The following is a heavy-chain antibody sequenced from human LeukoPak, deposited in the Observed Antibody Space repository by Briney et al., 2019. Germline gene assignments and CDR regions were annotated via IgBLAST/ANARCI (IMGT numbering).Heavy chain of an antibody. CDR1: GGSISGGGYY. J-gene: IGHJ3*02. CDR2: IYHSGST. CDR3: VGYGTDAFDI. V-gene: IGHV4-30-2*02. Sequence: SETLSLTCTVSGGSISGGGYYWSWIRQPPGKGLEWIGYIYHSGSTYYNPSLKSRVTISVDRSKNQFSLKLSSVTAADTAVYYCVGYGTDAFDIWGQGTMVTVSS. D-gene: IGHD1-14*01.